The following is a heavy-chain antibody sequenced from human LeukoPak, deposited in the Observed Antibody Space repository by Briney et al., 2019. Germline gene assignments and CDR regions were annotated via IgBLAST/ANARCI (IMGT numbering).Heavy chain of an antibody. D-gene: IGHD5-12*01. CDR3: ARQIRYTYDPNWFHP. CDR2: IYFSGTT. Sequence: SETLSLTCSVTGDSITSTSYYWAWIRQPPGKGLEWIGSIYFSGTTNYNPSLQSRATLSVDTSRNQFSLILSSVTAADTAVYYCARQIRYTYDPNWFHPWRQGALVTVSS. CDR1: GDSITSTSYY. V-gene: IGHV4-39*01. J-gene: IGHJ5*02.